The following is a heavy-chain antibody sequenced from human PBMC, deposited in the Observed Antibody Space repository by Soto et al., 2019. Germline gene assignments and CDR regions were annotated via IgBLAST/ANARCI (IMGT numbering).Heavy chain of an antibody. Sequence: ETLSLTCAVPVGSFRSSNGWSWVCQPPGKGLEWIGAIYHSGSTNYNPSLKSRVTISVDKSKNQFSLKLSSVTAADTAVYYCARGRQGYYDISGYYSGYYYYGMDVWCQGTTVT. J-gene: IGHJ6*02. CDR2: IYHSGST. CDR3: ARGRQGYYDISGYYSGYYYYGMDV. D-gene: IGHD3-22*01. V-gene: IGHV4-4*02. CDR1: VGSFRSSNG.